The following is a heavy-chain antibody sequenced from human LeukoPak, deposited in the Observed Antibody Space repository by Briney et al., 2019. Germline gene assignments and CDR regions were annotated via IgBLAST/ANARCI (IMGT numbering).Heavy chain of an antibody. J-gene: IGHJ6*02. Sequence: KPGESLRISCQGSGYSFTNYWISWVRQMPGKGLEWMGKIDPSDSYTNYSPSFQGHVTISADKSITTAYLQWSSLKASGTAIYYCARHGRPPYCSYTNCPRDVYYGMDVWGQGTTVTVSS. V-gene: IGHV5-10-1*01. CDR1: GYSFTNYW. CDR3: ARHGRPPYCSYTNCPRDVYYGMDV. D-gene: IGHD2-2*01. CDR2: IDPSDSYT.